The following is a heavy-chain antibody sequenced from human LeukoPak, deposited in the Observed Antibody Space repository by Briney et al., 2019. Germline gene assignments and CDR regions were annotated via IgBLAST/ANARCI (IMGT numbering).Heavy chain of an antibody. V-gene: IGHV1-46*01. CDR2: INPSGGST. CDR1: GYTFTSYY. CDR3: ARGDYYDSSGYYYDFDY. D-gene: IGHD3-22*01. J-gene: IGHJ4*02. Sequence: GASVKVSCKASGYTFTSYYMHWVRQASGQGLEWMGIINPSGGSTSYAQKFQGGVTMTRDMSTSTVYMELSSLRSEDTAVYYCARGDYYDSSGYYYDFDYWGQGTLVTVSS.